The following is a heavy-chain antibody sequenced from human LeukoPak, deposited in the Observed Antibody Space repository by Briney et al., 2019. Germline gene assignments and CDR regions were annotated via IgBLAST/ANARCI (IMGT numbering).Heavy chain of an antibody. CDR3: AKEYDSGGYGANFDY. D-gene: IGHD3-10*01. Sequence: GGSLRLSCTASKFTFSNYGMQWVRQAPGKGLEWVAVVSSDGGTKHYADSVKGRFTISRDNSRNTMYLQMDSLRAEDTAVYYCAKEYDSGGYGANFDYWGQGTLVTVSS. CDR2: VSSDGGTK. CDR1: KFTFSNYG. J-gene: IGHJ4*02. V-gene: IGHV3-30*18.